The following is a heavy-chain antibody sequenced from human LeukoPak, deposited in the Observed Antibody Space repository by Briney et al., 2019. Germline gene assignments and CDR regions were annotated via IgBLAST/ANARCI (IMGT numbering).Heavy chain of an antibody. CDR1: GFTFDDHA. D-gene: IGHD1-1*01. Sequence: GGSLRLSCAASGFTFDDHAMHWVLQAPGKGLEWVAGINWSSGTIVYADSVEGRFTISRDNAKNSLYLQMNSLRTEDTAVYFCAKDLRAPGFTGTLDFWGQGTLVTVSS. J-gene: IGHJ4*02. V-gene: IGHV3-9*01. CDR3: AKDLRAPGFTGTLDF. CDR2: INWSSGTI.